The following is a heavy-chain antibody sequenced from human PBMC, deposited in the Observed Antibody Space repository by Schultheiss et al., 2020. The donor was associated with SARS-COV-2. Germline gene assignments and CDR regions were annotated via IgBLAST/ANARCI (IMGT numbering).Heavy chain of an antibody. CDR2: ISYDGSNK. V-gene: IGHV3-30-3*01. Sequence: GGSLRLSCAASGFTFSSYAMHWVRQAPGKGLEWVAVISYDGSNKYYADSVKGRFTISRDNSKNTLYLQMNSLRAEDTAVYYCARDRYYGSGRTSYYYYYGMDVWGQGTTVTVSS. J-gene: IGHJ6*02. CDR1: GFTFSSYA. CDR3: ARDRYYGSGRTSYYYYYGMDV. D-gene: IGHD3-10*01.